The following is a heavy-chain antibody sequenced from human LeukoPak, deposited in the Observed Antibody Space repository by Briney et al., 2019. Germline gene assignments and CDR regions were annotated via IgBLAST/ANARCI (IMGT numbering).Heavy chain of an antibody. CDR3: ARSITIFGVVDFDY. V-gene: IGHV1-69*01. Sequence: ASVKVSCKASGGTFSSYAISWVRQAPGQGLEWMGGIIPIFGTANYAQKFQGRVTITAGESTSAAYMELSGLRSEDTAVYYCARSITIFGVVDFDYWGQGTLVTVSS. CDR2: IIPIFGTA. CDR1: GGTFSSYA. D-gene: IGHD3-3*01. J-gene: IGHJ4*02.